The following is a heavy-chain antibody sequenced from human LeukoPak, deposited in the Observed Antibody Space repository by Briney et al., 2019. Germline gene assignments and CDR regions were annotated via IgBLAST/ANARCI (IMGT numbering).Heavy chain of an antibody. D-gene: IGHD1-7*01. J-gene: IGHJ3*02. CDR1: GFTFSSYA. Sequence: GGSLRLSCAASGFTFSSYAMHWVRQAPGKGLEWVAVISYDGNNKYYADSVKGRFTISRDNSKNTLYLQMNSLRAEDTAVYYCARTPNYSAAFDIWGQGTMVTVSS. CDR2: ISYDGNNK. V-gene: IGHV3-30-3*01. CDR3: ARTPNYSAAFDI.